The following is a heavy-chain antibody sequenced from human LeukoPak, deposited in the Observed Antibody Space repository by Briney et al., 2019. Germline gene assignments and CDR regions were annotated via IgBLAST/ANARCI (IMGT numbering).Heavy chain of an antibody. CDR2: ITWNRDNI. CDR1: GFTFSNYA. V-gene: IGHV3-9*01. D-gene: IGHD3-22*01. CDR3: AKDLSSAITSALVLDV. Sequence: GGSLRLSCAASGFTFSNYAMSWVRQAPGKGLEWVSGITWNRDNIGYGDSVKGRFTISRDNVKNVLYLQMNSLRPEDTALYYCAKDLSSAITSALVLDVWGQGTTVIVS. J-gene: IGHJ6*02.